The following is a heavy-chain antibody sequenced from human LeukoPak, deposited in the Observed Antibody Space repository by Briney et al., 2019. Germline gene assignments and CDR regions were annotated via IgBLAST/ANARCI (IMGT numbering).Heavy chain of an antibody. CDR2: IIPIFGTA. D-gene: IGHD7-27*01. CDR1: GGTFSSYA. V-gene: IGHV1-69*05. Sequence: GASVKVSCRASGGTFSSYAISWVRQAPGQGLEWMGGIIPIFGTANYAQKFQGRVTITTDESTSTAYMELSSLRSEDTAVYYCAREGEFPIYQNWVAFDYWGQGTLVTVSS. J-gene: IGHJ4*02. CDR3: AREGEFPIYQNWVAFDY.